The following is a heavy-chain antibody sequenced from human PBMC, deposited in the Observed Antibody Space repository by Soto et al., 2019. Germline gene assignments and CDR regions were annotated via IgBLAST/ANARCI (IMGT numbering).Heavy chain of an antibody. V-gene: IGHV1-2*04. CDR2: INPNRGGA. Sequence: QVQLVQSGAEVKKPGASVKVSCKASGYTFIGYYIHWVRQAPGQGLEWMGWINPNRGGAKYSQKCQAWVTMTSDTSISTAYMELSRLKSDDTAVYYCARSGGGYDLGDYWGQGTLVTVSS. CDR1: GYTFIGYY. D-gene: IGHD5-12*01. J-gene: IGHJ4*02. CDR3: ARSGGGYDLGDY.